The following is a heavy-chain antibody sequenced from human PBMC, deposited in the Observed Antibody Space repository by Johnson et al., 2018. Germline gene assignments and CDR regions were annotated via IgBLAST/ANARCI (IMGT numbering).Heavy chain of an antibody. J-gene: IGHJ6*02. CDR2: VFHSGTT. V-gene: IGHV4-59*01. D-gene: IGHD4-17*01. CDR3: ARSAVPGYYFYGLDV. CDR1: GGSIDRYY. Sequence: QVQLQESGPGLVEASETLSLTCSVSGGSIDRYYWNWIRQSPRRGLEWIGSVFHSGTTSFTPSLSGRFTMSVDTSKNEFSLKLTSVTVADTAIYYCARSAVPGYYFYGLDVWGQGTTVAVSS.